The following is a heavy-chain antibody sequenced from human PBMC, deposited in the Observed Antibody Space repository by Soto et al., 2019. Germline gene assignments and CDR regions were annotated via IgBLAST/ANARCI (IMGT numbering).Heavy chain of an antibody. J-gene: IGHJ5*02. Sequence: SETLSLTCTVSGGSISSGGYYWSWIRQHPGKGLEWIGYIYYSGTTYYNPSLKSRVTISVDTSKDQFSLKLSSVSAADTALYYCARCSLVVVPAPGFDPWGRGTLVTVSS. V-gene: IGHV4-31*03. CDR2: IYYSGTT. CDR3: ARCSLVVVPAPGFDP. CDR1: GGSISSGGYY. D-gene: IGHD2-2*01.